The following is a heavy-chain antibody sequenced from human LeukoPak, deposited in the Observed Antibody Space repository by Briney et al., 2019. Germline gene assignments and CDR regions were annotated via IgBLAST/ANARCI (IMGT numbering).Heavy chain of an antibody. J-gene: IGHJ4*02. Sequence: PGGSLRLSCAASGFTFSNYWMNWVRQAPGKGLEWVANIKHDGSEKSYVDSVRGRFTISRDNAKNSLYLQMNSLRAEDTAVYYCARSKDYFEYWGQGTLVTVSS. V-gene: IGHV3-7*04. CDR3: ARSKDYFEY. CDR2: IKHDGSEK. CDR1: GFTFSNYW.